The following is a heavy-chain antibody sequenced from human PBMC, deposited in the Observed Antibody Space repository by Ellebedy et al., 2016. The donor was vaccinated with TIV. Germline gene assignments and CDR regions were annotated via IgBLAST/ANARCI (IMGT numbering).Heavy chain of an antibody. D-gene: IGHD1-26*01. CDR1: GGSFSGYC. J-gene: IGHJ4*02. V-gene: IGHV4-34*01. Sequence: SQTLSLTCAVYGGSFSGYCWSWIRQPPGKGLEWIGEINHSGSTNYNPSPKSRVTISVDTSKNQFSLKLSSVTAADTAAYYCARPPIVGGTVAFDYWGQGILVTVSS. CDR3: ARPPIVGGTVAFDY. CDR2: INHSGST.